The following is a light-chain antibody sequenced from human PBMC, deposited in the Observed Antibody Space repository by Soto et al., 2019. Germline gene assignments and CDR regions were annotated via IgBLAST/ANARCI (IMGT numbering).Light chain of an antibody. J-gene: IGLJ1*01. V-gene: IGLV2-14*01. CDR2: EAS. CDR3: SSFTSSTSLYV. Sequence: QSVLAQPASVSGSPGQSITISCTGTSGDVGGFNYVSWYQQYSGKAPKLMIYEASSRPSGVSDRFSASKSGNTASLTISGLEAEDEADYYCSSFTSSTSLYVFGTGTKVTVL. CDR1: SGDVGGFNY.